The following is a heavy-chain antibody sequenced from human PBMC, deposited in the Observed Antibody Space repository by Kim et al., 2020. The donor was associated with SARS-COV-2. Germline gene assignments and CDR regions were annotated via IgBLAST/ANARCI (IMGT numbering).Heavy chain of an antibody. Sequence: SETLSLTCTVSGGSISSYYWSWIRQPPGKGLEWIGYIYYSGSTNYNPSLKSRVTISVDTSKNQFSLKLSSVTAADTAVYYCASMIQKAFDIWGQGTMVTVSS. CDR3: ASMIQKAFDI. D-gene: IGHD5-18*01. CDR2: IYYSGST. J-gene: IGHJ3*02. CDR1: GGSISSYY. V-gene: IGHV4-59*13.